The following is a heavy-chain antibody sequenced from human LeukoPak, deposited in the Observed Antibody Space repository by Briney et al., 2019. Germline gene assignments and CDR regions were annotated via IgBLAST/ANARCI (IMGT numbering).Heavy chain of an antibody. CDR1: GYTSTSYG. D-gene: IGHD3-22*01. CDR3: ARDSSSGSYYDSSGYYCDY. Sequence: ASVKVSCKASGYTSTSYGISWVRQAPGQGLEWMGWISAYNGKTNYAQNLQGRVTMTTDTSTSTAYMELRSLRSNDTAVYFCARDSSSGSYYDSSGYYCDYWGQGTLVTVSS. CDR2: ISAYNGKT. V-gene: IGHV1-18*01. J-gene: IGHJ4*02.